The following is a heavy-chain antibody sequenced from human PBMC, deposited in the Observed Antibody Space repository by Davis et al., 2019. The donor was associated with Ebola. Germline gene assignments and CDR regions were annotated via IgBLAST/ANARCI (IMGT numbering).Heavy chain of an antibody. J-gene: IGHJ3*02. Sequence: SETLSLTCTVSGGSISSGDYYWSWIRQPPGKGLEWIGYIYYSGSTYYNPSLKSRVTISVDTSKNQFSLKLSSVTAADTAVYYCARHQTTTWEAFDIWGQGTMVTVSS. CDR3: ARHQTTTWEAFDI. V-gene: IGHV4-30-4*01. D-gene: IGHD1-26*01. CDR2: IYYSGST. CDR1: GGSISSGDYY.